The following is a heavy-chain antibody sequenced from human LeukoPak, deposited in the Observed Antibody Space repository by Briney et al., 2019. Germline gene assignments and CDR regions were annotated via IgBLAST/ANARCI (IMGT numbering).Heavy chain of an antibody. V-gene: IGHV3-23*01. CDR1: GFTFSSYA. CDR2: ITGTGGVT. Sequence: GGSLRLSCAASGFTFSSYAMGWVRQAPGKGLEWLSTITGTGGVTYYADSVKGRFTISGDSSKTTLYLQMNSLRAEDTAVYYCAKEVSGSGSYYGGNDYWGQGTLVIVPS. CDR3: AKEVSGSGSYYGGNDY. D-gene: IGHD3-10*01. J-gene: IGHJ4*02.